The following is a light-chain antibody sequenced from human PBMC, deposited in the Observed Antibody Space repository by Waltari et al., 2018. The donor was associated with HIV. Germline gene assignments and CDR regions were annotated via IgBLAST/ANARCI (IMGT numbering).Light chain of an antibody. CDR2: RND. CDR3: AAWDDSLSDYV. Sequence: QSVLTQSPSASGTPGQRVHISRSGSSSNIGLHLVYWDQQVPGTAPKLVIHRNDQRPSGVPDRFSGSKSGTVASLAIRGLRSEDEADYYCAAWDDSLSDYVFGIGTTVTVL. V-gene: IGLV1-47*01. CDR1: SSNIGLHL. J-gene: IGLJ1*01.